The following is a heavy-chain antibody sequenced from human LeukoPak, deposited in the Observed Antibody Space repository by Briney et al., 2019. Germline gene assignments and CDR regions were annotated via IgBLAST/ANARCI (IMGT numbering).Heavy chain of an antibody. D-gene: IGHD6-13*01. Sequence: SETLSLTCTVSGVSISGYYWSWIRQPPGKGLEWIGYIYYSGSTNYNPSLKSRVTISVDTSKNQFSLKLSSVTAADTAVYYCARHLGYSSSWPTYYYYGMDVWGQGTLVTVSS. V-gene: IGHV4-59*08. CDR1: GVSISGYY. CDR3: ARHLGYSSSWPTYYYYGMDV. CDR2: IYYSGST. J-gene: IGHJ6*02.